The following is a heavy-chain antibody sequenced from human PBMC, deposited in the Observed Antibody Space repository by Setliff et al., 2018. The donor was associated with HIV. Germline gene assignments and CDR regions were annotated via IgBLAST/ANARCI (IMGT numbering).Heavy chain of an antibody. D-gene: IGHD1-26*01. CDR3: ARASGGNSVENGFDI. V-gene: IGHV1-18*01. CDR1: GYSFTSYA. CDR2: ISPNSGYT. J-gene: IGHJ3*02. Sequence: ASVKVSCKASGYSFTSYAISWVRQAPGQGLEWMAWISPNSGYTLFAQKFRGRVTMTADTSTSTAYMDLGSLRSDDTAVYYCARASGGNSVENGFDIWGQGTMVTVSS.